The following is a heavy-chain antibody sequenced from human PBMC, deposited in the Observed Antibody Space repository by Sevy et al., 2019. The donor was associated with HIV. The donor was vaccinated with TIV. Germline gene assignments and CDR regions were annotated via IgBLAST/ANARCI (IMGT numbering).Heavy chain of an antibody. CDR3: TKYQPNYYDSFSDAFDM. D-gene: IGHD3-22*01. J-gene: IGHJ3*02. CDR1: GFTFGSYA. Sequence: GGSLRLSCAASGFTFGSYAMTWVRQAPGKGLEWVSGIIGSGTTYYADSVKGRFTISRDNSKSTLFLQLNSLRADDTAAYYCTKYQPNYYDSFSDAFDMWGQGTMVTVSS. V-gene: IGHV3-23*01. CDR2: IIGSGTT.